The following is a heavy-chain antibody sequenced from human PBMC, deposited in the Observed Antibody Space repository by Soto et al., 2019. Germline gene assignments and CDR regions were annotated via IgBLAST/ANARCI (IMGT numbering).Heavy chain of an antibody. Sequence: QVQLVQSGAEVKKPGASVKVSCKASGYTFTSYGISWVRQAPGKGLEWMGWISAYNGNTKYAQKFQGRVTMTTDTSTSTASMELRSLRSDDTAVYYSAREPNYFDYWGQGTLVTVSS. CDR3: AREPNYFDY. J-gene: IGHJ4*02. CDR1: GYTFTSYG. V-gene: IGHV1-18*01. CDR2: ISAYNGNT.